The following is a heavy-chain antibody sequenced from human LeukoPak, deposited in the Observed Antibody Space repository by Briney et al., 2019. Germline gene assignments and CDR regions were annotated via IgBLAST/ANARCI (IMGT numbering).Heavy chain of an antibody. V-gene: IGHV3-23*01. Sequence: GGSLRLSCATSGFTFSSNAMTWVRQAPGKGLECVSAITAPGDATYYAGSVKGRFSISRDNSKNTLYLQLNSLRAEDTAVYYCARDRGYYYASSGYPQNWGQGTLVTVSS. D-gene: IGHD3-22*01. CDR1: GFTFSSNA. CDR2: ITAPGDAT. J-gene: IGHJ4*02. CDR3: ARDRGYYYASSGYPQN.